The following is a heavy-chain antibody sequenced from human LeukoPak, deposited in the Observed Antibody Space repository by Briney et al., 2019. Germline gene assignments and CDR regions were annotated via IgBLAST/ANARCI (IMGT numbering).Heavy chain of an antibody. CDR2: IWYDGSNK. CDR1: GFTFSSYG. CDR3: ARDGNDGDYVLDATPSFDI. V-gene: IGHV3-33*08. D-gene: IGHD4-17*01. J-gene: IGHJ3*02. Sequence: PGGSLRLSCAASGFTFSSYGMHWVRQAPGKGLEWVAVIWYDGSNKYYADSVKGRFTISRDNSKNTLYLQMNSLRAEDTAVYYCARDGNDGDYVLDATPSFDIWGQGTMVTVSS.